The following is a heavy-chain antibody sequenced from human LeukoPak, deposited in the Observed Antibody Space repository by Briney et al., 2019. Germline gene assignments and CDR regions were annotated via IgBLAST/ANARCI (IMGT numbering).Heavy chain of an antibody. CDR1: GGSFSGYY. D-gene: IGHD6-13*01. J-gene: IGHJ6*03. CDR3: ARLRQQLAIYYYYYMDV. CDR2: INHSGST. Sequence: PSETLSLTCAVYGGSFSGYYWSWIRQPPGKGLEWIGEINHSGSTNYNPSLKSRVTISVDTSKNQLSLKLSSVTAADTAVYYCARLRQQLAIYYYYYMDVWGKGTTVTVSS. V-gene: IGHV4-34*01.